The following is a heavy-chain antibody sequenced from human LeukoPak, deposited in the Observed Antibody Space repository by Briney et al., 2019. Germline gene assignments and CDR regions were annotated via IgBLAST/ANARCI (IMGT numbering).Heavy chain of an antibody. CDR2: ISGSGGST. J-gene: IGHJ4*02. CDR1: GFTFSSYA. CDR3: VNEIAVAGTSVGFDY. V-gene: IGHV3-23*01. Sequence: GGSLRLSCAASGFTFSSYAMSWVRQAPGKGLEWVSAISGSGGSTYYADSVKGRFTISRDNSKNTLYLQMNSLRAEDTAVYYCVNEIAVAGTSVGFDYWGQGTLVTVSS. D-gene: IGHD6-19*01.